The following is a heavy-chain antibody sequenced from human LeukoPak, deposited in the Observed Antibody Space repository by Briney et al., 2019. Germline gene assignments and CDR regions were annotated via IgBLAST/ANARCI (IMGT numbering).Heavy chain of an antibody. CDR3: ARSPDYWGHCSGGSCYAFDP. J-gene: IGHJ5*02. V-gene: IGHV1-8*01. CDR1: GYTFTSYD. Sequence: ASVKVSCKASGYTFTSYDINWVRQATGQGLEWMGWMNPNSGNTGYAQKFQGRVTMTRNTSISTAYMELSSLRSEDTAVYYCARSPDYWGHCSGGSCYAFDPWGQGTLVTVSS. CDR2: MNPNSGNT. D-gene: IGHD2-15*01.